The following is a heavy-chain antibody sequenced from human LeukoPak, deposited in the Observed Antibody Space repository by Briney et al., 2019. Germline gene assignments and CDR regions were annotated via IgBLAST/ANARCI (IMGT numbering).Heavy chain of an antibody. V-gene: IGHV3-23*01. Sequence: GGSLRLSCAASGFTLSTYAMSWVRQAPGKGLEWVSAISGSGGSTYYADSVKGRFTISRDNSKNTLYLQMNSLRAEDTAVYYCAKVLSPITMVRGPPDYWGQGTLVTVSS. CDR3: AKVLSPITMVRGPPDY. J-gene: IGHJ4*02. D-gene: IGHD3-10*01. CDR2: ISGSGGST. CDR1: GFTLSTYA.